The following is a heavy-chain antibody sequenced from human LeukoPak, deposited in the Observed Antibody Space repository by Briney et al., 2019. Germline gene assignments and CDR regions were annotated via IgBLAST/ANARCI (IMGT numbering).Heavy chain of an antibody. Sequence: ASVKVSCKASGYTFTSYGISWVRQAPGQGLEWMGWINPNSGGTNYAQKFQGRVTMTRDTSISTAYMELSRLRSDDTAVYYCARRAGAYSHPYDYWGQGTLVTASS. V-gene: IGHV1-2*02. CDR1: GYTFTSYG. D-gene: IGHD4/OR15-4a*01. CDR2: INPNSGGT. J-gene: IGHJ4*02. CDR3: ARRAGAYSHPYDY.